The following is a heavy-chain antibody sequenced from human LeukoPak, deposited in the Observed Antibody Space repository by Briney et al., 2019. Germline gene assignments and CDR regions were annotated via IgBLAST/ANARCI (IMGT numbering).Heavy chain of an antibody. CDR1: GGSISSGDYS. Sequence: SSETLSLTCAVSGGSISSGDYSWSCIRQPPGKGLEWIGYIFQSGSTYYNPSLKSRVTISVDRSKNQFSLKLSSVTAADTAVYYCARVGSDWNDVRYNWFDPWDQGTLVTVSS. CDR2: IFQSGST. CDR3: ARVGSDWNDVRYNWFDP. D-gene: IGHD1-1*01. V-gene: IGHV4-30-2*01. J-gene: IGHJ5*02.